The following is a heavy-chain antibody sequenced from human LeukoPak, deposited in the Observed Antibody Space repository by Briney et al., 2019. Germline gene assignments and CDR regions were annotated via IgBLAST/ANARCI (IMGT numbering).Heavy chain of an antibody. D-gene: IGHD4-17*01. CDR1: GGSISSGGYS. Sequence: SETLSLTCAVYGGSISSGGYSWSWIRQPPGKGLEWIGYIYYSGSTYYNPSLKSRVTISVDTSKNQFSLKLSSVTAADTAVYYCARFAYGQNWFDPWGQGTLVTVSS. J-gene: IGHJ5*02. CDR3: ARFAYGQNWFDP. V-gene: IGHV4-30-4*07. CDR2: IYYSGST.